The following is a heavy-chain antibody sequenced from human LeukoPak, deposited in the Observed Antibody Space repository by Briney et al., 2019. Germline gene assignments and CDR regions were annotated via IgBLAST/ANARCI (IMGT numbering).Heavy chain of an antibody. CDR3: ARDMAPDYYDSSGYSQVGDY. J-gene: IGHJ4*02. V-gene: IGHV3-21*01. Sequence: PGGSLRLSCAASGFTFSSYSMNWVRQAPGKGLEWVSSISSSSSYIYYADSVKGRFTISIDNAKNSLYLQMNSLRAEDTAVYYCARDMAPDYYDSSGYSQVGDYWGRGTVDTVSS. CDR1: GFTFSSYS. CDR2: ISSSSSYI. D-gene: IGHD3-22*01.